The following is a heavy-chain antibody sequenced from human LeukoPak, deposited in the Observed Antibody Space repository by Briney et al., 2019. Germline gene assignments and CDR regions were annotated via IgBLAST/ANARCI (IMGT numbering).Heavy chain of an antibody. CDR1: RFTFSRYW. Sequence: GGSLRLSCAASRFTFSRYWMSWVRQAPGKGLEWVANIKQDGREKYYVDSVKGRFTISRDNAKSSLFLQMNSLRAEDTAVYYCARPHLSYYYDSSGYLDYWGQGTLVTVSS. D-gene: IGHD3-22*01. CDR3: ARPHLSYYYDSSGYLDY. J-gene: IGHJ4*02. V-gene: IGHV3-7*01. CDR2: IKQDGREK.